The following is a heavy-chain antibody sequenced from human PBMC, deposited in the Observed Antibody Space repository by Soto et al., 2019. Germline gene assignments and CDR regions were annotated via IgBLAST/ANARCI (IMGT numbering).Heavy chain of an antibody. CDR1: GGSISSYY. Sequence: SETLSLTCTVSGGSISSYYWSWIRQPPGKGLEWIGYIYYSGSTNYNPSLKSRVTISVDTSKNQFSLKLSSVTAADTAVYYCARDKKRQWLAYDAFDIWGQGTMVTVSS. V-gene: IGHV4-59*01. D-gene: IGHD6-19*01. CDR2: IYYSGST. J-gene: IGHJ3*02. CDR3: ARDKKRQWLAYDAFDI.